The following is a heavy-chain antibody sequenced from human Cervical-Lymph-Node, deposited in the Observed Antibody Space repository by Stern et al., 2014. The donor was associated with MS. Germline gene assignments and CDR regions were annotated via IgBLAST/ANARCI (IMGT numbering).Heavy chain of an antibody. CDR1: GFTFSTYG. CDR2: ISLDGSKK. Sequence: VQLVESGGGVVQPGKSLRLSCAASGFTFSTYGMHWVRQAPGKELEWVTFISLDGSKKYFADAVKGRFATSRDNSKDTLHLEMNSLRVDDTAVYYCAKAPIAMVGSYLDSWGQGTLVIVSS. D-gene: IGHD6-19*01. V-gene: IGHV3-30*18. CDR3: AKAPIAMVGSYLDS. J-gene: IGHJ4*02.